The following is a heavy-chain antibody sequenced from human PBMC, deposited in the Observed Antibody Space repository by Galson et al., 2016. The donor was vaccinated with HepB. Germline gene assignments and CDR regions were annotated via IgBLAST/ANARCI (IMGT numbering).Heavy chain of an antibody. CDR1: GVSISSSDW. CDR3: ARQYWGGPSDY. CDR2: IFHTGRV. Sequence: ETLSLTCAVSGVSISSSDWWSWVRQPPGQGLEWIGQIFHTGRVNYTPSIASRVTISIDTSNNHFSLRLTSVTAADTALYYCARQYWGGPSDYWGQGTLVIVSS. D-gene: IGHD2/OR15-2a*01. V-gene: IGHV4-4*02. J-gene: IGHJ4*02.